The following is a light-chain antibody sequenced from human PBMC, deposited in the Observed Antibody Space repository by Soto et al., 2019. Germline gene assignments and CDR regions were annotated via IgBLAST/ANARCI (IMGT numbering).Light chain of an antibody. CDR2: AAS. Sequence: IQMTQSPSSLSSSVLDRVTITCRASQSISSYLNWYQQKPGKAPKLLIYAASSLQSGVPSRFSGSGSGTDFTLTISSLQPEDFATYYCQQSYSTWTFGQGTKVDIK. CDR3: QQSYSTWT. J-gene: IGKJ1*01. V-gene: IGKV1-39*01. CDR1: QSISSY.